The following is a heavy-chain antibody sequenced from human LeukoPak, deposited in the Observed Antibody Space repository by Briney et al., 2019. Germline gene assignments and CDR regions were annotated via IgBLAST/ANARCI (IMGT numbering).Heavy chain of an antibody. CDR1: GFTFSSYV. CDR3: AKGPVDYYDSSGYYPVPYNWFDP. CDR2: ISGSGGST. Sequence: PGWSLRLSCAACGFTFSSYVMTWVRQAPGKGLEWVSVISGSGGSTYYADSVQGRFTISRDNSKNTLYLQMNSLRAEDTAVYYCAKGPVDYYDSSGYYPVPYNWFDPWGQGTLVTVSS. J-gene: IGHJ5*02. D-gene: IGHD3-22*01. V-gene: IGHV3-23*01.